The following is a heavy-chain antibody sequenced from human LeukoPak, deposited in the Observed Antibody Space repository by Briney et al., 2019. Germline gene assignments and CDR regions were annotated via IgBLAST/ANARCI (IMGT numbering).Heavy chain of an antibody. V-gene: IGHV4-34*01. CDR2: INHSGGT. D-gene: IGHD3-10*01. J-gene: IGHJ5*02. Sequence: SETLSLTCAFYGGSFSGYYWTWIRQPPGKGLEWIGEINHSGGTKYNPSLKSRVTISLDTSKNQFSLKLTSVTAADTAVYFCARGGYYGSGNDFRFDPWGQGTLVTVSS. CDR3: ARGGYYGSGNDFRFDP. CDR1: GGSFSGYY.